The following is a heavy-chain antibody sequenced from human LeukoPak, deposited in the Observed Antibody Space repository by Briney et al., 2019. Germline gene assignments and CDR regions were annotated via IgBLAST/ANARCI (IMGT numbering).Heavy chain of an antibody. CDR1: GYTFTGYY. Sequence: EASVKVSCKASGYTFTGYYMHWVRQAPGQGLEWMGWINPNSGGTNYAQKFQGRVTMTRDTSISTAYMELSRLRSDDTAVYYCARGIWLYDSSGYYYPDYWGQGTLVTVSS. CDR2: INPNSGGT. V-gene: IGHV1-2*02. J-gene: IGHJ4*02. D-gene: IGHD3-22*01. CDR3: ARGIWLYDSSGYYYPDY.